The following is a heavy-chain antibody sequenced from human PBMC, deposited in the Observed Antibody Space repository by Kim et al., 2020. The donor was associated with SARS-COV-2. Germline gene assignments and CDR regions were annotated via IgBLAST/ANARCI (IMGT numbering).Heavy chain of an antibody. V-gene: IGHV1-69*04. CDR3: ARGNSNLPALYYYYGMDV. J-gene: IGHJ6*02. Sequence: SVKVSCKASGGTFSSYAISWVRQAPGQGLEWMGRIIPILGIANYAQRFQGRVTITADKSTSTAYMELSSLRSEDTAVYYCARGNSNLPALYYYYGMDVWGQGTTVTVSS. D-gene: IGHD4-4*01. CDR1: GGTFSSYA. CDR2: IIPILGIA.